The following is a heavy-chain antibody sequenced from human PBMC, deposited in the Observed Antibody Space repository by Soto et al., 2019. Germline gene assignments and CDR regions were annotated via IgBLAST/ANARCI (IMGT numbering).Heavy chain of an antibody. CDR3: ARSYRTNGVCYTGFDY. J-gene: IGHJ4*02. CDR1: GFTFSSYA. V-gene: IGHV3-30-3*01. Sequence: QVQLVESGGGVVQPGRSLRLSCAASGFTFSSYAMHWVRQAPGKGLEWVAVISYDGSNKYYADSVKGRFTISRDNSKNTLYLQMNRLRPEDTAVYYCARSYRTNGVCYTGFDYWGQGTLVTVSS. D-gene: IGHD2-8*01. CDR2: ISYDGSNK.